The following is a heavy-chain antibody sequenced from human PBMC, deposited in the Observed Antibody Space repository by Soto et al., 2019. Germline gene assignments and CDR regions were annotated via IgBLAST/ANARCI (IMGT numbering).Heavy chain of an antibody. CDR2: ISGSGGST. V-gene: IGHV3-23*01. CDR3: AKDRHYDILTGYLDPYFDY. CDR1: GFTFSSYA. Sequence: PGGSLRLSCAASGFTFSSYAMSWVRQAPGKGLEWASAISGSGGSTYYADSVKGRFTISRDNSKNTLYLQMNSLRAEDTAVYYCAKDRHYDILTGYLDPYFDYWGQGTLVTVSS. J-gene: IGHJ4*02. D-gene: IGHD3-9*01.